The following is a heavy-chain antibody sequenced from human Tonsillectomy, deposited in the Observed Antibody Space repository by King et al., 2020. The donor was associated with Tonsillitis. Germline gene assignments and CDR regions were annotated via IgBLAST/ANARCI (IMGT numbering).Heavy chain of an antibody. J-gene: IGHJ4*02. CDR3: AREDDYGDQLDY. Sequence: VLLQESGPGLVKPSQTLSLTCTVSGGSISSGTYYWSWIRQPAGKGLEWIGRIYTSGSTNYNPSLKSRVTISVDTSKNQFSLKLRSVTAADTAVYYCAREDDYGDQLDYWGQGTLVTVSS. D-gene: IGHD4-17*01. CDR2: IYTSGST. V-gene: IGHV4-61*02. CDR1: GGSISSGTYY.